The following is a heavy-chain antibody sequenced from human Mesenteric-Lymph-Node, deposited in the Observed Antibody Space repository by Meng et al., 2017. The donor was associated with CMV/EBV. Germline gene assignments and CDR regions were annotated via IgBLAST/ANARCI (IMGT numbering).Heavy chain of an antibody. V-gene: IGHV1-2*06. Sequence: SGTAPGYFFTSYVIHWVRQAPGQRLEWMGRINPNSGGTNYAQKFQGRVTMTRDTSISTAYMELSRLRSDDTAVYYCARATDHYPLDYWGQGTLVTVSS. CDR2: INPNSGGT. D-gene: IGHD3-10*01. J-gene: IGHJ4*02. CDR1: GYFFTSYV. CDR3: ARATDHYPLDY.